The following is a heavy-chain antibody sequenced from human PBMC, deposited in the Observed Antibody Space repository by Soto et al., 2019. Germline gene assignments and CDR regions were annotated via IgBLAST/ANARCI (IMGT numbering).Heavy chain of an antibody. CDR2: ISAERSNE. Sequence: QAQLVESGGGVVQPGRSLRLSCAASGFTFSSEAMHWGRQAPVKGLERVAVISAERSNEHYADAVKGRFTNSRDTSKHKLYQQMNSLRSEDTAVYYFARANVPRGYTYSVYFYYYYGMDVCGQGTTINVSS. CDR1: GFTFSSEA. CDR3: ARANVPRGYTYSVYFYYYYGMDV. D-gene: IGHD5-12*01. J-gene: IGHJ6*02. V-gene: IGHV3-30-3*01.